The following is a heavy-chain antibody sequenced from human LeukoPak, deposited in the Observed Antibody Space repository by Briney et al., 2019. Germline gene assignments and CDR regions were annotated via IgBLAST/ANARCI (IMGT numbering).Heavy chain of an antibody. D-gene: IGHD5-18*01. Sequence: ASVKVSCKASGYTFTGYYMHWVRQAPGQGLEWMGWINPNSGNTGYAREFQGRVTITRNTSISTAYMELSSLRSEDTAVYYCARDAYSYDYWGQGTLVTVSS. CDR1: GYTFTGYY. CDR2: INPNSGNT. CDR3: ARDAYSYDY. J-gene: IGHJ4*02. V-gene: IGHV1-8*03.